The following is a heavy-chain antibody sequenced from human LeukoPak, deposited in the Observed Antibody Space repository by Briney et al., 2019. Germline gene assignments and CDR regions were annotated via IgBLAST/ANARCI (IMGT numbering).Heavy chain of an antibody. CDR2: IYYSGST. CDR1: GGSISSYY. V-gene: IGHV4-59*08. J-gene: IGHJ4*02. CDR3: AISSGWYYFDY. Sequence: SETLSLTCTVSGGSISSYYWSWIRQPPGKGLEWIGYIYYSGSTNYNPSPKSRVTISVDTSKNQFSLKLSSVTAADTAVYYCAISSGWYYFDYWGQGTLVTVSS. D-gene: IGHD6-19*01.